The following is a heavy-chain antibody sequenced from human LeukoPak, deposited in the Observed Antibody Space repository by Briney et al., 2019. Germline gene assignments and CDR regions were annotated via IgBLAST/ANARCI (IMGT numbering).Heavy chain of an antibody. J-gene: IGHJ4*02. CDR2: IYHSGST. CDR1: GYSISSGYY. D-gene: IGHD1-26*01. CDR3: ARHFVRSGSYWADY. V-gene: IGHV4-38-2*01. Sequence: SETLSLTCVVSGYSISSGYYWGWIRQPPGKGLEWIGIIYHSGSTYYNPSLKSRVTISVDTSKNQFSLRVTSVTAADTAVYYCARHFVRSGSYWADYWGQGTLVTVSS.